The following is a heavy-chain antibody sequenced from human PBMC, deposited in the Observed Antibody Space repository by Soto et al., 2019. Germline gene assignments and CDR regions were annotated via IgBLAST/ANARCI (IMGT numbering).Heavy chain of an antibody. D-gene: IGHD3-10*01. CDR3: ARPGDYYYYGMDV. CDR2: IYYSGST. V-gene: IGHV4-39*01. CDR1: GGSISSSSYY. Sequence: SETLSLTCTVSGGSISSSSYYWGCIRQPPGKGLEWIGSIYYSGSTYYNPSLKSRVTISVDTSKNQFSLKLSSVTAADTAVYYCARPGDYYYYGMDVWGQGTTVTVS. J-gene: IGHJ6*02.